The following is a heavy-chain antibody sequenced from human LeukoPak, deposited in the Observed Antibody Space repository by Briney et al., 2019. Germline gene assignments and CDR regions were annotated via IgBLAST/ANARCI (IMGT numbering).Heavy chain of an antibody. V-gene: IGHV3-30-3*01. CDR3: ARDTRIRVEMATILGYFDY. Sequence: PGRSLRLSCAASGFTFSSYAMHWVRQAPGKGLEWVAVISYDGSNKYYADSVKGRFTISRDNSKNTLYLQMNSLRAEDTAVYYCARDTRIRVEMATILGYFDYWGQGTLVTVSS. J-gene: IGHJ4*02. D-gene: IGHD5-24*01. CDR1: GFTFSSYA. CDR2: ISYDGSNK.